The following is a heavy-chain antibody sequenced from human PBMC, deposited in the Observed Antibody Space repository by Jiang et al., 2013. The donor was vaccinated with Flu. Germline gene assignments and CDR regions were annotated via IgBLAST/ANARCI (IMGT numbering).Heavy chain of an antibody. J-gene: IGHJ4*02. Sequence: SCAASGFTFKNYGMHWARQAPGKGLEWVAVVSSDGGAQYYGDSVKGRFTISRDNSKNTVYLQMNSLRPEDTAVYYCTKEYFINANPYEQWGQGTPGHRLL. CDR3: TKEYFINANPYEQ. D-gene: IGHD2/OR15-2a*01. CDR2: VSSDGGAQ. V-gene: IGHV3-30*18. CDR1: GFTFKNYG.